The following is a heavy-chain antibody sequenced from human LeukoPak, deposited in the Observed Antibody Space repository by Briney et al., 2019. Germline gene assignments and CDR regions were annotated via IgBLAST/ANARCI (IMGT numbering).Heavy chain of an antibody. CDR1: GFTFSSYG. J-gene: IGHJ4*02. V-gene: IGHV3-30*02. CDR3: AKDLTMRAVAGTVTDY. D-gene: IGHD6-19*01. Sequence: GGSLRLSCAASGFTFSSYGMHWVRQAPGKGLEWVALIRYDGSNKYYADSVKGRFTISRDNSKNTLYLQMNSLRAEDTAVYYCAKDLTMRAVAGTVTDYWGQGTLVTVSS. CDR2: IRYDGSNK.